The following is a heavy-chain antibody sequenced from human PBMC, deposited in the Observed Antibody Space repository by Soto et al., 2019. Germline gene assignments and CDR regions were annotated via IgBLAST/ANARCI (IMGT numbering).Heavy chain of an antibody. V-gene: IGHV1-8*01. CDR3: ARIDFWSGFPQGFDY. D-gene: IGHD3-3*01. CDR2: MNPNSGNT. CDR1: GYTFTSYD. J-gene: IGHJ4*02. Sequence: GASVKVSCKASGYTFTSYDINWVRQATGQGLEWMGWMNPNSGNTGYTQKFQGRVTMTRNTSISTAYMELSSLRSEDTAVYYCARIDFWSGFPQGFDYWGQGTLVTVSS.